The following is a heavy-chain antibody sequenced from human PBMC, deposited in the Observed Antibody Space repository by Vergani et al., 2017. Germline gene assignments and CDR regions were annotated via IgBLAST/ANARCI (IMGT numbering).Heavy chain of an antibody. Sequence: QVQLVQSGAEVKKPGASVKVSCKVSGYSLTELTIHWVRQAPGKGLEWMGGFDPEHGEVTFAHHIQGRLTMTEDRSTDTAYMELSSLRPEDTALYYCAIVTDYYDRSGYYLDYWGQGTLVTVSS. V-gene: IGHV1-24*01. D-gene: IGHD3-22*01. J-gene: IGHJ4*02. CDR1: GYSLTELT. CDR3: AIVTDYYDRSGYYLDY. CDR2: FDPEHGEV.